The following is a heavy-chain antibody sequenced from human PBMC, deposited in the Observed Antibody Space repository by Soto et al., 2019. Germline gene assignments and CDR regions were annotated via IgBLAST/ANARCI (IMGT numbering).Heavy chain of an antibody. CDR1: GASISSGTYY. CDR2: IYYSGTT. D-gene: IGHD4-17*01. V-gene: IGHV4-39*02. J-gene: IGHJ6*02. Sequence: PSETLSLTXAVSGASISSGTYYWGWIRQPPGKGLDWIGSIYYSGTTYYSPSLKSRVAISVDTSKNHFSLKLRSVTAADTAVYYCARGTYGDYSPYYYGMDVWGQGTTVTVSS. CDR3: ARGTYGDYSPYYYGMDV.